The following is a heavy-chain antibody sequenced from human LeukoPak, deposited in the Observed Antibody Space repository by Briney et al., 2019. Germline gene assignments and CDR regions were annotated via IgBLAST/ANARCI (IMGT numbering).Heavy chain of an antibody. J-gene: IGHJ2*01. CDR2: ILGSGGST. V-gene: IGHV3-23*01. CDR3: AKDRVQGSWYFDL. CDR1: GFTFSDYY. Sequence: GGSLRLSCAASGFTFSDYYMSWVRQAPGKGLEWVSGILGSGGSTFFADSLKGRFTISRDNSKNTLYLQMNSLGADDTAVYYCAKDRVQGSWYFDLWGRGTLVTVSS. D-gene: IGHD3-10*01.